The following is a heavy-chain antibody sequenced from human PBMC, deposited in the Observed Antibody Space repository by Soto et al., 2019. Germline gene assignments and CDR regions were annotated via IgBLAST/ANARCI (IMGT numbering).Heavy chain of an antibody. V-gene: IGHV3-66*01. CDR1: GFTVSNYY. J-gene: IGHJ4*02. CDR3: ARDPGYGLPFLEYLVH. CDR2: IHRGGDT. D-gene: IGHD3-3*01. Sequence: EVQLVESGGGLVQPGGSLRLSCAASGFTVSNYYMSWVRQAPGKGLEWVSIIHRGGDTYYADSVKGRFTISRDNSNNMLFLQMNSLRADDTAVYYCARDPGYGLPFLEYLVHRGQGTLVTVSS.